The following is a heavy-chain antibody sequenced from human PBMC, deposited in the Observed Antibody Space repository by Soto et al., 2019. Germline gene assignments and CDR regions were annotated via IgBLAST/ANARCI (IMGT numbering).Heavy chain of an antibody. CDR1: GGSISSGDYY. J-gene: IGHJ4*02. D-gene: IGHD3-16*01. Sequence: SETLSLTCTVSGGSISSGDYYWSWIRQPPGKGLEWIGYIYYSGSTYYNPSLKSRVTIPVDTSKNQFSLKLSSVTAADTAVYYCARDSGVMTMDYFDYWGQGTLVTVS. CDR3: ARDSGVMTMDYFDY. V-gene: IGHV4-30-4*01. CDR2: IYYSGST.